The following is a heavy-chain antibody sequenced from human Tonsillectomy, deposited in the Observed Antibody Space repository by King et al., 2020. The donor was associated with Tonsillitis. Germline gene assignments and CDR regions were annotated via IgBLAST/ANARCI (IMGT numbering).Heavy chain of an antibody. J-gene: IGHJ3*02. CDR3: ARELLPRDAFDI. V-gene: IGHV1-18*01. CDR1: GYTFTSYG. Sequence: VQLVQSGAEVKKPGASVKVSCKASGYTFTSYGINWVRQAPGQGLEWMGWISAYTGNTNYAQKLQGRVTMTTAKSTSTAYMELRSLRSDDTAVYYCARELLPRDAFDIWGQGTMVTVSS. D-gene: IGHD3-22*01. CDR2: ISAYTGNT.